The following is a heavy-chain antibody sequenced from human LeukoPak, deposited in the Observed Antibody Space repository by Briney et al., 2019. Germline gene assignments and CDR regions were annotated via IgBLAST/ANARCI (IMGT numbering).Heavy chain of an antibody. J-gene: IGHJ4*02. CDR3: ARGGYYDFWSGYYEYDY. V-gene: IGHV3-74*01. D-gene: IGHD3-3*01. CDR1: GFTFSSYW. Sequence: GGSLRLSXAASGFTFSSYWMHWVRQAPRKGLVWVSRINSDGSSTSYADSVKGRFTISRDNAKNTLYLQMNSLRAEDTAVYYCARGGYYDFWSGYYEYDYWGQGTLVTVSS. CDR2: INSDGSST.